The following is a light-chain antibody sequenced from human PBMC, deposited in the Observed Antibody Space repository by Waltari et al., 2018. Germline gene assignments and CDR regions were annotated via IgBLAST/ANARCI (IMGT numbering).Light chain of an antibody. CDR1: NIGGRS. J-gene: IGLJ3*02. CDR3: HVWDGKTVM. Sequence: SSVLPQAPSVSVAPGQTATVTCWGDNIGGRSVHWYQQRPGRAPVLVVYLDSDRPSGIPDRFSGSKSGNAATLTISRVEAGDEADYYCHVWDGKTVMFGGGTKLTVL. CDR2: LDS. V-gene: IGLV3-21*02.